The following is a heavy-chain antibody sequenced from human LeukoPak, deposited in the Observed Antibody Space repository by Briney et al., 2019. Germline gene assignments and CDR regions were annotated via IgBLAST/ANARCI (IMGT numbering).Heavy chain of an antibody. CDR1: GFTFSNYA. CDR3: ARDNYYGSGGYTAY. D-gene: IGHD3-10*01. J-gene: IGHJ4*02. CDR2: ISGSGGST. V-gene: IGHV3-23*01. Sequence: GGSLRLSCVASGFTFSNYAMSWVRQAPGKGLEWVSSISGSGGSTYYADSVKGRFPISRDNSKNTLYLHMNDLGADDTAVYYCARDNYYGSGGYTAYWGQGTLVTVSS.